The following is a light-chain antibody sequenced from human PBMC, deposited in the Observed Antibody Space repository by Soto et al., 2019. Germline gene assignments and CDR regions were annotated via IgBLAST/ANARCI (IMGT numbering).Light chain of an antibody. Sequence: QSALTQAPSISGAPGQRVTISCTGSSSNIGAGYDAHWFQQFPGTAPRLLIHGNNNRPSGVPDRFSGSESGTSASLAIAGLQAGDEAIYYCQSFDSDLSAFVFGTGTKVTVL. CDR3: QSFDSDLSAFV. V-gene: IGLV1-40*01. CDR2: GNN. J-gene: IGLJ1*01. CDR1: SSNIGAGYD.